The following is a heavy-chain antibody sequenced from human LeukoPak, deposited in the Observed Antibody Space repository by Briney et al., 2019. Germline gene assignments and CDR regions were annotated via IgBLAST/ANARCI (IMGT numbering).Heavy chain of an antibody. V-gene: IGHV3-23*01. CDR3: AKDIESGTIGWFDP. Sequence: PGGSLRLSCAASGFTFSSYEMNWVRQAPGKGLEWVSSISGSRGTTYYADSVKGRFTISRDNSKNTLYLQVNSLRDEDTAVYYCAKDIESGTIGWFDPWGQGTLVTVSS. CDR1: GFTFSSYE. CDR2: ISGSRGTT. D-gene: IGHD1-7*01. J-gene: IGHJ5*02.